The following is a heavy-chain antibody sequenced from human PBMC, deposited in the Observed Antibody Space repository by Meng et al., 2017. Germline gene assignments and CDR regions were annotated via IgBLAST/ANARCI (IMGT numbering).Heavy chain of an antibody. Sequence: SETLSLTCAVYGGSFSGYYWSWIRQPPGKGLEWIGEINHSGSTNYNPSLKSRVTISVDTSKNQFPLKLSSVTAADTAVYYCERHGRYYDSSGYYYYYGMDVWGQGTTVTVSS. V-gene: IGHV4-34*01. D-gene: IGHD3-22*01. CDR3: ERHGRYYDSSGYYYYYGMDV. CDR2: INHSGST. J-gene: IGHJ6*02. CDR1: GGSFSGYY.